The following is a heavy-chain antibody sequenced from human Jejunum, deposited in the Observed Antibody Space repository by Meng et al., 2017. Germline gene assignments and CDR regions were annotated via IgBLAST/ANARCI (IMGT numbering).Heavy chain of an antibody. CDR1: GGSFSSYY. J-gene: IGHJ5*02. CDR3: AKNNWFDP. Sequence: QVQLHQWGAGLLKPSETLSLTGAVSGGSFSSYYWSWSRQPPGKGLEWIGEISHSGGTKYNPSLMSRVTISADTSKNQFSLKLTSVTAADTAVYYCAKNNWFDPWGQGTLVTVSS. V-gene: IGHV4-34*01. CDR2: ISHSGGT.